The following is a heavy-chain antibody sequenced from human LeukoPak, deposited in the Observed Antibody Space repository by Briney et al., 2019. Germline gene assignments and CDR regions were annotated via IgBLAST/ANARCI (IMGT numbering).Heavy chain of an antibody. CDR2: ISWDGGST. CDR1: GFTFDDYA. J-gene: IGHJ2*01. V-gene: IGHV3-43D*03. CDR3: ARGGDYGGTTPRGTTYWYFDL. D-gene: IGHD4-23*01. Sequence: PGGSLRLSCAASGFTFDDYAMHWVRQAPGKGLEWVSLISWDGGSTYYADSVKGRFTISRDNSKNTLYLQMNSLRAEDTAVYYCARGGDYGGTTPRGTTYWYFDLWGRGTLVTVSS.